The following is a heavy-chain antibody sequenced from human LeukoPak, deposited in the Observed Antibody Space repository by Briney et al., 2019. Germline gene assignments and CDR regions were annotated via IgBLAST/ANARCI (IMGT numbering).Heavy chain of an antibody. CDR1: GGSFSGYY. V-gene: IGHV4-34*01. CDR3: ARNGLWLQPPIDY. Sequence: SETLSLTCAVYGGSFSGYYWSWIRQPPGKGLEWIGEINHSGSTNYNPSLKSRVTISVDTSKDQFSLKLSSVTAADTAVYYCARNGLWLQPPIDYWGQGTLVTVSS. J-gene: IGHJ4*02. CDR2: INHSGST. D-gene: IGHD5-18*01.